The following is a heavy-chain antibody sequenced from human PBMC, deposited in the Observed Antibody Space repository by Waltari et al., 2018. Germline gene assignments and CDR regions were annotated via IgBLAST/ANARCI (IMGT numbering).Heavy chain of an antibody. V-gene: IGHV1-69*12. D-gene: IGHD3-3*01. CDR2: IIPIFGTA. CDR1: GGTFSSYA. Sequence: QVQLVQSGAEVKKPGSSVKVSCKASGGTFSSYAISWVRQAPGQGLEWMGGIIPIFGTANYAQKFQGRVTITADESTSTAYMELSSLRSEDTAVYYCARGADGVVITPYNWFDPWGQGTLVTVSS. J-gene: IGHJ5*02. CDR3: ARGADGVVITPYNWFDP.